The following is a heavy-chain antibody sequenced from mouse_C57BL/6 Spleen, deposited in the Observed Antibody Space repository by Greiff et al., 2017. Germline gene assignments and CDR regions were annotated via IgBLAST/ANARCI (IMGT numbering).Heavy chain of an antibody. CDR2: IDPSDSET. CDR1: GYTFTSYW. J-gene: IGHJ3*01. D-gene: IGHD2-3*01. V-gene: IGHV1-52*01. Sequence: QVQLQQPGAELVRPGSSVKLSCKASGYTFTSYWMHWVKQRPIQGLEWIGNIDPSDSETHYNQKFKDKATLTVDKSSSTAYMQLSSLTSEDSAVYYCARGRDDGYYHEFAYWGQGTLVTVSA. CDR3: ARGRDDGYYHEFAY.